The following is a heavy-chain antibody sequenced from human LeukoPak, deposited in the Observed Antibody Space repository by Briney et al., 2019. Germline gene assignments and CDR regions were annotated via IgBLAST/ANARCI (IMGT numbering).Heavy chain of an antibody. Sequence: PGGSLSLSCSASGFTFSTYGMHWVRQAPGQRLGWVAFIGFDGSDKYYAASVKGRFTISSDNSKTTLYLQMNSLRAEDTAVYSCAKGSYNCSGNSCPQCYYYMDVWGKGATVTASS. D-gene: IGHD2-15*01. CDR2: IGFDGSDK. V-gene: IGHV3-30*02. J-gene: IGHJ6*03. CDR1: GFTFSTYG. CDR3: AKGSYNCSGNSCPQCYYYMDV.